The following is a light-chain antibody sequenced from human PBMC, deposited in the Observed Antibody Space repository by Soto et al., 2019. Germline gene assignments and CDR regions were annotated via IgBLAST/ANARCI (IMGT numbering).Light chain of an antibody. CDR2: DAS. V-gene: IGKV3-11*01. CDR3: QQRSNWQIT. Sequence: VFTQSPSTLSLSPGESATLSCRASQSVSTYLAWYQQKPGQAPRLLIYDASNRVTGIPARFRGSGSGTDLTITISSLEPDDCEVYYCQQRSNWQITFGQGTRLEIK. CDR1: QSVSTY. J-gene: IGKJ5*01.